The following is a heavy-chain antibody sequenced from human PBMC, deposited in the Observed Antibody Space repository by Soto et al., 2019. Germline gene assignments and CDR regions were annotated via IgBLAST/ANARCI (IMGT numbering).Heavy chain of an antibody. V-gene: IGHV3-30*18. Sequence: GPLRLSCAAPGFTVSSYGMHWVRQAPGKGLEWVAIISYDGKTKYYGDSVKGRFIISRDNSKNTLYVQMNSLRAEDTAVYYCAKGEYSKSSFSYYYGMDVWGQGTTVTVPS. CDR2: ISYDGKTK. J-gene: IGHJ6*02. CDR3: AKGEYSKSSFSYYYGMDV. D-gene: IGHD6-6*01. CDR1: GFTVSSYG.